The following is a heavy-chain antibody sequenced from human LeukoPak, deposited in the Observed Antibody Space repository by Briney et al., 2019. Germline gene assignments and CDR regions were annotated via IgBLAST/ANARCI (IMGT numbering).Heavy chain of an antibody. CDR2: INHSGST. D-gene: IGHD2-2*01. J-gene: IGHJ5*02. Sequence: SETLSLTCAVYGGSFSGYYWSWIRQPPGKGLEWIGEINHSGSTNYNPSLKSRVTISVDTSKNQFSLKLSSVTAADTAVYYCARKNQPKIVVLPAAGRGWFDPWGQGTLVTVSS. CDR1: GGSFSGYY. CDR3: ARKNQPKIVVLPAAGRGWFDP. V-gene: IGHV4-34*01.